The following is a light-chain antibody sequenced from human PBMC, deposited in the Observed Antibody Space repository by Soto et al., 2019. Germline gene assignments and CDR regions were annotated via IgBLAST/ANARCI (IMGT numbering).Light chain of an antibody. CDR2: DVT. J-gene: IGLJ2*01. CDR3: GSYSSPNIRV. CDR1: SRDVGGYNY. Sequence: QSVLTQPASVSGSPGQSITISCTGTSRDVGGYNYVSWYQQHPGNAPKLIIYDVTNRPSGISGRCSGSKSGNTAPLTISGLPPEDGDDYYCGSYSSPNIRVFGGGTQLTVL. V-gene: IGLV2-14*01.